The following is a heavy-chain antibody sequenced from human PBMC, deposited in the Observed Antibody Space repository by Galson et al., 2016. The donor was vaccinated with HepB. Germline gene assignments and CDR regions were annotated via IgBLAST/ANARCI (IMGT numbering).Heavy chain of an antibody. V-gene: IGHV4-59*01. CDR3: ARSKGFWSGFYRDYGMDV. Sequence: SETLCLTCSVSGATISTFYWSWIRQPPGEGLEWIGFVSDTGSTKHNPSLKSRATISVDSSKNHLSLNLTSVTAADTAVYYCARSKGFWSGFYRDYGMDVWGQGTTVTVSS. CDR1: GATISTFY. J-gene: IGHJ6*02. CDR2: VSDTGST. D-gene: IGHD3-3*01.